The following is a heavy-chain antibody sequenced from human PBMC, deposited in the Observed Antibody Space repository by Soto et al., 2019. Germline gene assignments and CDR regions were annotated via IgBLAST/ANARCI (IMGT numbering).Heavy chain of an antibody. J-gene: IGHJ4*02. CDR1: GYTFTSCG. V-gene: IGHV1-3*01. CDR2: INAGNGNT. D-gene: IGHD2-21*02. CDR3: ARSIVVVTALDY. Sequence: ASVKVSCKGSGYTFTSCGISWVRQAPGQGLEWMGWINAGNGNTKYSQKFQGRVTITRDTSASTAYMELSSLRSEDTAVYYCARSIVVVTALDYWGQGTLVTVS.